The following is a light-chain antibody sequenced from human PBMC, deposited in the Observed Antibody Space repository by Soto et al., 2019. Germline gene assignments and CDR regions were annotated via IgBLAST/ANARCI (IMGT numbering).Light chain of an antibody. CDR1: QSVSSY. J-gene: IGKJ2*01. CDR2: DES. Sequence: EIVMTQSPATLSVSLGERVTLSCSASQSVSSYLPGYQQKPGQAPRLLISDESTRATDRPDRFSGSGSGTDFTLTISSLQSTDLAVYYCLQYSTWPPLYTFGQGTKLEIK. V-gene: IGKV3-15*01. CDR3: LQYSTWPPLYT.